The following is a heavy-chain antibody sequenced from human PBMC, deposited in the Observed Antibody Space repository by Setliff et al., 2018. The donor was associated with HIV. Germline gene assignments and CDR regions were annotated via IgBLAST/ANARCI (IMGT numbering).Heavy chain of an antibody. J-gene: IGHJ6*04. CDR1: GFPFNSYA. CDR2: IRSKAYGGTT. CDR3: TTDLGGSYHGWNY. Sequence: PGGSLRLSCVASGFPFNSYAMCWVRQAPGKGLEWVGFIRSKAYGGTTEYAASVKGRFTISRDDSKSIAYLQMNSLITEDTAVYYCTTDLGGSYHGWNYWGKGTTVTVSS. D-gene: IGHD1-26*01. V-gene: IGHV3-49*04.